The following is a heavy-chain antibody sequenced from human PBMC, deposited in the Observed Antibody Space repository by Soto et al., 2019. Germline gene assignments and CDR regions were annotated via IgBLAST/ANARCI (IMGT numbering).Heavy chain of an antibody. CDR1: GYTFTNYY. V-gene: IGHV1-2*02. Sequence: GASVKVSCKSSGYTFTNYYMHWVRQAPGQGLEWMGWINPNSGGTNYAQKFQGRVTMTRDTSISTAYMELSRLRSDDTAVYYCAREMGIAAAGLDYWGQGTLVTVSS. J-gene: IGHJ4*02. D-gene: IGHD6-13*01. CDR3: AREMGIAAAGLDY. CDR2: INPNSGGT.